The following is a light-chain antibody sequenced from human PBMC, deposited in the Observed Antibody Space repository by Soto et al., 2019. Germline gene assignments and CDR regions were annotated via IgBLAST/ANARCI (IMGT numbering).Light chain of an antibody. CDR1: SNDVGGYSY. J-gene: IGLJ1*01. CDR3: CSYAGSYTYV. Sequence: QSALTQPRSVSGSPGQSVTISCTGTSNDVGGYSYVSWYQHHPGKAPKLMIYDVSKRPSGVPDRFSGSKSGNTASLTISGLQAEDEADYYCCSYAGSYTYVFGTGTKLTVL. CDR2: DVS. V-gene: IGLV2-11*01.